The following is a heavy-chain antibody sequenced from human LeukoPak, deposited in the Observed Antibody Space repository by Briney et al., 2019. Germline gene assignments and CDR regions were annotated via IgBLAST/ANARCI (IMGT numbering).Heavy chain of an antibody. D-gene: IGHD1-26*01. CDR2: ISGSGGST. CDR3: AKFPRGSYYGFDY. J-gene: IGHJ4*02. CDR1: GFTFSSYG. Sequence: GGTLRLSCAASGFTFSSYGMSRVRQAPGKGLEWVSAISGSGGSTYYADSVKGRFTISRDNSKNTLYLQMNSLRAEDTAVYYCAKFPRGSYYGFDYWGQGTLVTVSS. V-gene: IGHV3-23*01.